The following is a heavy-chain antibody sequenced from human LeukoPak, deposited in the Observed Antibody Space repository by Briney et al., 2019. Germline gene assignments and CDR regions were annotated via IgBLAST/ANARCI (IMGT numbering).Heavy chain of an antibody. CDR2: IKSKTAGGTT. CDR1: GFTFSNAW. D-gene: IGHD3-9*01. J-gene: IGHJ4*02. CDR3: TTGRYYDILTGNLDPFDY. V-gene: IGHV3-15*01. Sequence: TGGSLRLSCAASGFTFSNAWMSWVRQAPGKGLEWVGRIKSKTAGGTTDYAAPVKGRFTSSRDDSQNTLYLQMNSLQTEDTAVYYCTTGRYYDILTGNLDPFDYWGQGTLVTVSS.